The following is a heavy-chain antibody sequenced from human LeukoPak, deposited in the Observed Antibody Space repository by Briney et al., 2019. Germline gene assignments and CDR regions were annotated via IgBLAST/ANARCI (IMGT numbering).Heavy chain of an antibody. CDR2: IWYDGRDK. V-gene: IGHV3-33*03. J-gene: IGHJ4*02. Sequence: GGSLRLSCTASGFTFSSYGIHWVRQAPGKGLEWVAVIWYDGRDKYYADSVKGRFAVSRDNSKNTLFLQMNSLRVEDTAVHYCAKDRLRFDSTTGFDTWGQGTLVTVSS. D-gene: IGHD3-16*01. CDR1: GFTFSSYG. CDR3: AKDRLRFDSTTGFDT.